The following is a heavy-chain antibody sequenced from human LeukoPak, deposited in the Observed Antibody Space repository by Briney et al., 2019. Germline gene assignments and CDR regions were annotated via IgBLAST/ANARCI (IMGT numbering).Heavy chain of an antibody. V-gene: IGHV3-20*04. CDR1: GFAFDEHG. J-gene: IGHJ4*02. CDR2: INWSGGST. CDR3: ARAPITSPFYFDY. D-gene: IGHD2-2*01. Sequence: GGSLRLSCTASGFAFDEHGMSWVRQVPGKGLEWVSGINWSGGSTGYADPLRGRFTISRDNAKNSLYLQMDSLRAEDTTLYYCARAPITSPFYFDYWGQGTLVTVSS.